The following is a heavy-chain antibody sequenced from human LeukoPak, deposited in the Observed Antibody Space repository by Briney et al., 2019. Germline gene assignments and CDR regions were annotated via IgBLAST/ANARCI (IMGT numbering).Heavy chain of an antibody. CDR1: GGSISSSSYY. D-gene: IGHD3-3*01. Sequence: KPSETLSLTCTVSGGSISSSSYYWGWIRQPPGKGLGWIGSIYYSGSTYYNASLKSRVTISVDTSKNQFSLKLSSVTAADTAVYYCARRRRGSGFDYWGQGTLVTVSS. CDR3: ARRRRGSGFDY. V-gene: IGHV4-39*01. J-gene: IGHJ4*02. CDR2: IYYSGST.